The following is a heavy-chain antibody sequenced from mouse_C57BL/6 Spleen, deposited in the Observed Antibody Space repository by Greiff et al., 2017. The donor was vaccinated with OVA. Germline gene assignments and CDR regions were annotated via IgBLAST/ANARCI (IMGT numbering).Heavy chain of an antibody. V-gene: IGHV1-69*01. J-gene: IGHJ4*01. CDR1: GYTFTSYW. D-gene: IGHD2-2*01. Sequence: QVQLQQPGAELVMPGASVKLSCKASGYTFTSYWMHWVKQRPGQGLEWIGEIDPSDSYTNYNQQFKGKSTLTVDKSSSTAYMQLSSLTSEDSAVYYCARRYGYDPYAMDYWGQGTSVTVSS. CDR3: ARRYGYDPYAMDY. CDR2: IDPSDSYT.